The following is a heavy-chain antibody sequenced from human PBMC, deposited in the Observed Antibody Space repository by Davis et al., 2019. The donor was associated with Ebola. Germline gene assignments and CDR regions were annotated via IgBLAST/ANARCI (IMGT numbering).Heavy chain of an antibody. CDR3: TQVGYSLPNNWFDP. Sequence: GESLKISCAASGFTFSNAWMSWVLQAPGKGLEWVGRIKSKTDGGTTDYAAPVKGRFTISRDDSKNTLYLQMNSLKTEDTAVYYCTQVGYSLPNNWFDPWGQGTLVTVSS. CDR2: IKSKTDGGTT. J-gene: IGHJ5*02. D-gene: IGHD5-18*01. V-gene: IGHV3-15*01. CDR1: GFTFSNAW.